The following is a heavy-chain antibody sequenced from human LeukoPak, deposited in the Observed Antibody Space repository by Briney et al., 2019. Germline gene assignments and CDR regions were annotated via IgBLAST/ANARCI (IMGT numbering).Heavy chain of an antibody. Sequence: PSETLSLTCTVSGGSISNYYWSWIRQSPVKGLEWIGFIYYSGSTNYNPSLKSRVTISVDTSKNQFSLKLSSVTAADTAVYYCARVARGYSYGYFDYWGQGTLVTVSS. J-gene: IGHJ4*02. CDR3: ARVARGYSYGYFDY. D-gene: IGHD5-18*01. V-gene: IGHV4-59*01. CDR1: GGSISNYY. CDR2: IYYSGST.